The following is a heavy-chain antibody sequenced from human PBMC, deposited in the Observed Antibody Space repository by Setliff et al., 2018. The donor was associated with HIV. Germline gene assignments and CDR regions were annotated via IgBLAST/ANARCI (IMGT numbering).Heavy chain of an antibody. D-gene: IGHD3-3*01. V-gene: IGHV4-34*01. CDR2: INHSGSA. CDR3: ARGGDGHYDFWNPHHYYMDV. CDR1: GGPFSNYY. Sequence: PSETLSLTCAVYGGPFSNYYWSWIRQAPGKGLEWIGEINHSGSATYNPSLKSRVTISLDTPNNQFFLNMESVTAADTAVYYCARGGDGHYDFWNPHHYYMDVWAKGTSVTVSS. J-gene: IGHJ6*03.